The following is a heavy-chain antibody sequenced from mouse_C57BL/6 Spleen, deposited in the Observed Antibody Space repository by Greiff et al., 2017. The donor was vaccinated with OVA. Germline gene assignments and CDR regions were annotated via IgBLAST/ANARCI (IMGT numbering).Heavy chain of an antibody. CDR1: GYTFTSYW. V-gene: IGHV1-53*01. CDR2: INPSNGGT. Sequence: QVQLQQPGTELVKPGASVKLSCKASGYTFTSYWMHWVKQRPGQGLEWIGHINPSNGGTNYNEKFKSKATLTVDNSSSTAYMQHSLLTSEDSAVYYCARKNEYDRYYAMGYQGQGASVTVSS. J-gene: IGHJ4*01. CDR3: ARKNEYDRYYAMGY. D-gene: IGHD2-4*01.